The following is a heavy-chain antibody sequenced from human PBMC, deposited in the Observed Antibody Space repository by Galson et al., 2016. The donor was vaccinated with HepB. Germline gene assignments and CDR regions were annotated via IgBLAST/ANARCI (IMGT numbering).Heavy chain of an antibody. V-gene: IGHV4-31*03. CDR1: GGSISSGAYH. Sequence: TLSLTCTVSGGSISSGAYHWSWIRQHPGKGLEWIGHINYDGSTYNNPSLKSRVTISMDTSKNQFSLNLSTATAADTAVYYCATYLAGQAGRGYWDQGTLVTVSS. CDR2: INYDGST. CDR3: ATYLAGQAGRGY. D-gene: IGHD6-13*01. J-gene: IGHJ4*02.